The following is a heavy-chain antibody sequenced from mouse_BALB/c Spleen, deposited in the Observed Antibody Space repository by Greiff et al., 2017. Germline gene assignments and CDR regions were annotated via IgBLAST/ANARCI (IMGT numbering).Heavy chain of an antibody. CDR1: GYTFTDYE. D-gene: IGHD1-2*01. CDR2: IDPETGGT. V-gene: IGHV1-15*01. CDR3: TRWGYGYAY. Sequence: QVQLKQSGAELVRPGASVTLSCKASGYTFTDYEMHWVKQTPVHGLEWIGAIDPETGGTAYNQKFKGKATLTADKSSSTAYMELRSLTSEDSAVYYCTRWGYGYAYWGQGTLVTVSA. J-gene: IGHJ3*01.